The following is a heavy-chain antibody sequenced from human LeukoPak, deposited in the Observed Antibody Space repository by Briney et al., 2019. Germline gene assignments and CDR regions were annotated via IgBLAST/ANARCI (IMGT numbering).Heavy chain of an antibody. CDR1: GDSINSYY. D-gene: IGHD3-22*01. CDR3: ARPYYYDSRIDP. J-gene: IGHJ5*02. Sequence: PSETLSLTCTVSGDSINSYYWSWIRQPPGKGLEWIAYMYYSGSTYYNPSLKSRVTMSADTSKNQLSLKLSSVTAADTAVYYCARPYYYDSRIDPWGQGILVTVSS. CDR2: MYYSGST. V-gene: IGHV4-59*08.